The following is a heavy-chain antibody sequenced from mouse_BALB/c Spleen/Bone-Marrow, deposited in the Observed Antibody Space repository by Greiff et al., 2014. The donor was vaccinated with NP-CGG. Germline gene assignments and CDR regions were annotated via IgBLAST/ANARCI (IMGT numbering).Heavy chain of an antibody. CDR2: IFPVNADT. V-gene: IGHV1-80*01. J-gene: IGHJ3*01. Sequence: QVQLQQSGAELVRPGSSVKFSCKASGYVFTDYWMNWLRQRPGQGLEWIGQIFPVNADTNYKANFKDKVTLTADKSSTTAYMQLNSLTSEDSAVYFCARFATGSFAYWGQGTLVTVSA. D-gene: IGHD1-1*01. CDR1: GYVFTDYW. CDR3: ARFATGSFAY.